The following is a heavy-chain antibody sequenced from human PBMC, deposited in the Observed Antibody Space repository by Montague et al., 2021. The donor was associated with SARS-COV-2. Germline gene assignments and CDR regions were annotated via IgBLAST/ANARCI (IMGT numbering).Heavy chain of an antibody. Sequence: SLRLSCAASGFIFSSYEMNWVRQAPGKGLEWVSYISNSGDTKYYADSVKGRFTISRDNAKNSQYLQMSSLRAEDTAVYYCARGGEDYYYDSSGFLYWGQGILVTVSS. CDR3: ARGGEDYYYDSSGFLY. CDR1: GFIFSSYE. V-gene: IGHV3-48*03. D-gene: IGHD3-22*01. J-gene: IGHJ4*02. CDR2: ISNSGDTK.